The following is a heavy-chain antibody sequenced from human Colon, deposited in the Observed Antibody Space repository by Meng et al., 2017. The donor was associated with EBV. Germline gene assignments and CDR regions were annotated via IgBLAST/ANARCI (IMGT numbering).Heavy chain of an antibody. V-gene: IGHV4-30-4*01. CDR2: IYYSGRT. CDR1: GGSVRSGNIY. J-gene: IGHJ5*02. Sequence: VSLQGAGPRLVKPSQTPSPPSTASGGSVRSGNIYWIWIREPPGKGLEWIGYIYYSGRTYYNPSRESRVTMSVDTSKNQFSLNPNSVTAADTAVYYCARVNGDCFSTICYKGWFDPWGQGTLVTVSS. CDR3: ARVNGDCFSTICYKGWFDP. D-gene: IGHD2-2*02.